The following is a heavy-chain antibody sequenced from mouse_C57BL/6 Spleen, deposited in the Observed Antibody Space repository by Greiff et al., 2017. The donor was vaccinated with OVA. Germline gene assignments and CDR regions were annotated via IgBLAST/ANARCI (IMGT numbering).Heavy chain of an antibody. J-gene: IGHJ3*01. CDR1: GYTFTSYW. D-gene: IGHD2-4*01. V-gene: IGHV1-55*01. CDR2: IYPGSGST. CDR3: ARSRYDYDEGFAY. Sequence: QVQLKQSGAELVKPGASVKMSCKASGYTFTSYWITWVKQRPGQGLEWIGDIYPGSGSTNYNEKFKSKATLTVDTSSSTAYMQLSSLTSEDSAVYYCARSRYDYDEGFAYWGQGTLVTVSA.